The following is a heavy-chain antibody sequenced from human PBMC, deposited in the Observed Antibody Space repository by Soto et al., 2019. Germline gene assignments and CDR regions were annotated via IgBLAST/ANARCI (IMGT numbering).Heavy chain of an antibody. Sequence: EVQLVESGGGLVQPGGSLRLSCAASGFTVSSNYMSWVRQAPGKGLEWVSVIYSGGSTYYADSVKGRFTISRDNSKNTLYLPMNSLRAEDTAVYYCARDMANDHLHHGYYYYGMDVWGQGTTVTVSS. D-gene: IGHD1-1*01. J-gene: IGHJ6*02. CDR3: ARDMANDHLHHGYYYYGMDV. V-gene: IGHV3-66*01. CDR2: IYSGGST. CDR1: GFTVSSNY.